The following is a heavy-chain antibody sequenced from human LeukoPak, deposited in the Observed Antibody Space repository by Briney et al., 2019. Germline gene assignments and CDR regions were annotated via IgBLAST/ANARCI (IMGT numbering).Heavy chain of an antibody. D-gene: IGHD5-12*01. CDR2: IYYSGST. V-gene: IGHV4-39*01. CDR1: GGSISSSSYY. J-gene: IGHJ5*02. Sequence: PSETLSLTCTVSGGSISSSSYYWGWIRQPPGKGLEWIGSIYYSGSTYYNPSLKSRVTISVDTSKNQFSLKLSSVTAADTAVYYCARRSLGGYYNWFDPWGQGTLVTVSS. CDR3: ARRSLGGYYNWFDP.